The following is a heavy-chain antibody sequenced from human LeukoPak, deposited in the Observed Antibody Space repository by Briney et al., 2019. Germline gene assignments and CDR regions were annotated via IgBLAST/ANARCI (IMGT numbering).Heavy chain of an antibody. CDR1: GFTFSSYA. J-gene: IGHJ4*02. Sequence: PGGSLRLSCAASGFTFSSYAMHWVRQAPGKGLEWVAVISYDGSNKYYADSVKGRFTISRDNSKNTLYLQMNSLRAEDTAVYYCARGEEQLVAFDYWGQGTLVTVSS. CDR3: ARGEEQLVAFDY. V-gene: IGHV3-30*04. CDR2: ISYDGSNK. D-gene: IGHD6-13*01.